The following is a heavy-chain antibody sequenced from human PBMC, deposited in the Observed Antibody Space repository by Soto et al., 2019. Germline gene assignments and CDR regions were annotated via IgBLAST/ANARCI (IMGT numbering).Heavy chain of an antibody. CDR1: GYSFTSYW. D-gene: IGHD3-22*01. CDR2: IYPGDSDT. CDR3: ARPYDSSGNDAFDI. J-gene: IGHJ3*02. Sequence: LKISCEGAGYSFTSYWIGLVRQMPGKGLEWMGIIYPGDSDTRYSPSFQVQVTISADKSISTAYLQWSSLKASDTAMYYCARPYDSSGNDAFDIWGQGTMVTVSS. V-gene: IGHV5-51*01.